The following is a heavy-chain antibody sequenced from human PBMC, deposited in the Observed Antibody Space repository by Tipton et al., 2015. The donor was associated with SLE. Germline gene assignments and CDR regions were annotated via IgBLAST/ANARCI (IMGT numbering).Heavy chain of an antibody. CDR2: TYYRSKWFN. V-gene: IGHV6-1*01. CDR3: ARDRGSGWFDGFDI. Sequence: GLVKPSQTLSLTCAISGDSVSSNSAAWNWIRQSPSSGLEWLGRTYYRSKWFNDYAASLKSRITINPDTSKNQFSLQLNSVTPEDTAVYYCARDRGSGWFDGFDIWGPGTMVTVSS. J-gene: IGHJ3*02. D-gene: IGHD6-19*01. CDR1: GDSVSSNSAA.